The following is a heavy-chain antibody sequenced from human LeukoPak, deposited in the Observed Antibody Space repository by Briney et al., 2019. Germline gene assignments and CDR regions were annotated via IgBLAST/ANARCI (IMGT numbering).Heavy chain of an antibody. D-gene: IGHD6-19*01. V-gene: IGHV4-39*01. J-gene: IGHJ3*02. Sequence: SETLSLTCTVSGGSISSSSYYWGWIRQPPGKGLEWIGSIYYSGSTFYNPSLKSRLTISVDTSKNQFSLKLSSVTAADTAVYYCARPFPSGNIDAFDIWGQGTMVTVSS. CDR3: ARPFPSGNIDAFDI. CDR2: IYYSGST. CDR1: GGSISSSSYY.